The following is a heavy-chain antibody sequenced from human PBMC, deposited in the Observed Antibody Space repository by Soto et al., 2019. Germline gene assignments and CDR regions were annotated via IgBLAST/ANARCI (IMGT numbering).Heavy chain of an antibody. CDR2: IYYSGST. Sequence: QVQLQESGPGLVKPSQTLSLTCTVSGGSISSGDYYWSWIRQPPGKGLEWIGYIYYSGSTYYNPSLQSRVTISVDTSKHQFSLKLSSVTAADTAVYYWARAATVTEIDYWGQGTLVTVSS. J-gene: IGHJ4*02. CDR1: GGSISSGDYY. D-gene: IGHD4-17*01. V-gene: IGHV4-30-4*01. CDR3: ARAATVTEIDY.